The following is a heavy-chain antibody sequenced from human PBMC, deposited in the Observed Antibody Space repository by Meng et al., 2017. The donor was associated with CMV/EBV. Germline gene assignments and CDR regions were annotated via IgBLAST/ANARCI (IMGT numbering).Heavy chain of an antibody. V-gene: IGHV3-74*01. Sequence: GESLKISCAASGFTFSSYWMHWVRQAPGKGLVWVSRINSDGGSTSYADSVKGRFTISRDNAKNTLYLQMNSLRAEDTAVYYCARDGGQFGELSYGMDVWGQGTTVTVSS. D-gene: IGHD3-10*01. J-gene: IGHJ6*02. CDR3: ARDGGQFGELSYGMDV. CDR2: INSDGGST. CDR1: GFTFSSYW.